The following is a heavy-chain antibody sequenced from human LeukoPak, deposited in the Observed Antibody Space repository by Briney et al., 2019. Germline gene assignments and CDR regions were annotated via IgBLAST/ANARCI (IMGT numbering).Heavy chain of an antibody. CDR1: GCSISSSRSY. V-gene: IGHV4-39*07. D-gene: IGHD2-2*01. CDR3: ARDTNEGGIDS. Sequence: PSETLSLTCTVSGCSISSSRSYWGWSRQPPGKGLEWIGTIYYSGSTYYNPSLKSRVTISVDTSKNQFSLKLSSVTAADTAMYYCARDTNEGGIDSWGLGTLVTVFS. J-gene: IGHJ4*02. CDR2: IYYSGST.